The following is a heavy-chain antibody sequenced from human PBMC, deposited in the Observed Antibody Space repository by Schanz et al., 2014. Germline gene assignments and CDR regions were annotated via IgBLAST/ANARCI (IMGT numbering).Heavy chain of an antibody. D-gene: IGHD1-26*01. V-gene: IGHV3-30*04. Sequence: QVQLVDSGGAVVQPGRSLRLSCAASGFNFHFYAMHWVRQAPGKGLEWVAFISYDGSNTILADSVRGRFTISRDNSQNTLFLQMNSLTAEDTAVYYCAKYGTGKGVSFEYWGQGTLVTVSS. CDR1: GFNFHFYA. CDR3: AKYGTGKGVSFEY. CDR2: ISYDGSNT. J-gene: IGHJ4*02.